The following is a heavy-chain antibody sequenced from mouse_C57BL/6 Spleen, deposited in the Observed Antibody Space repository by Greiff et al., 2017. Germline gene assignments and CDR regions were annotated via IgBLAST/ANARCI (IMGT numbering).Heavy chain of an antibody. D-gene: IGHD2-2*01. J-gene: IGHJ2*01. CDR1: GFTFSDYG. CDR3: ARGAYGYYYFDY. V-gene: IGHV5-17*01. Sequence: EVKVVESGGGLVKPGGSLKLSCAASGFTFSDYGMHWVRQAPEKGLEWVAYISSGSSTIYYAETVKGRFTISRDNAKNTLFLQMTSLRSEDTAMYYCARGAYGYYYFDYWGQGTTLTVSS. CDR2: ISSGSSTI.